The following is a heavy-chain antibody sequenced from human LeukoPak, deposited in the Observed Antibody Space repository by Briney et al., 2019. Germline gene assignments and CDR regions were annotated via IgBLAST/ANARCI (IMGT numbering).Heavy chain of an antibody. Sequence: PSETLSLTCSVSGGSIRSRTYFWGWIRQPPGKGLEWIGSIYSNGDTYYNPSLKSRVTISVDTSKNQFSLKLSSVTAADTAVYYCASGDIVVVPAASAFDYWGQGTLVTVSS. D-gene: IGHD2-2*01. CDR3: ASGDIVVVPAASAFDY. J-gene: IGHJ4*02. CDR2: IYSNGDT. CDR1: GGSIRSRTYF. V-gene: IGHV4-39*01.